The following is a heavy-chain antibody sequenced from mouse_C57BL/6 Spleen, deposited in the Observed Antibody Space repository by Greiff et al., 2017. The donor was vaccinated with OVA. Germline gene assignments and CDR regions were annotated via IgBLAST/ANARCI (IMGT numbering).Heavy chain of an antibody. J-gene: IGHJ3*01. D-gene: IGHD2-4*01. CDR1: GYTFTDYN. Sequence: VQLKESGPELVKPGASVKMSCKASGYTFTDYNMHWVKQSHGKSLEWIGYINPNNGGTSYNQKFKGKATLTVNKSSSTAYMELRSLTSEDSAVYYCARESYDYQAWFAYWGQGTLVTVSA. CDR2: INPNNGGT. V-gene: IGHV1-22*01. CDR3: ARESYDYQAWFAY.